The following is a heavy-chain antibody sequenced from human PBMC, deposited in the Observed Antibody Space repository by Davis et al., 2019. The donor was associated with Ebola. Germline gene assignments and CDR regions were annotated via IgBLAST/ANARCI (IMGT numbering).Heavy chain of an antibody. CDR2: IYYSGST. Sequence: SETLSLTCAVYGGSSSGYYWSWIRQPPGKGLEWIGYIYYSGSTYYNPSLKSRVTISVDTSKNQFSLKLSSVTAADTAVYYCARDSVLGYGMDVWGQGTTVTVSS. CDR1: GGSSSGYY. D-gene: IGHD5/OR15-5a*01. V-gene: IGHV4-34*09. J-gene: IGHJ6*02. CDR3: ARDSVLGYGMDV.